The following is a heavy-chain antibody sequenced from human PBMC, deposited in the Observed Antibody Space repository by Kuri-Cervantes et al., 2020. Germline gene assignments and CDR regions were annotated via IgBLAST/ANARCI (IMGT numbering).Heavy chain of an antibody. CDR1: GFTFSSYG. J-gene: IGHJ6*02. Sequence: GESLKISCAASGFTFSSYGMHWVRQAPGKGLEWVAVISYDGSNKYYADSVKGRFTISRDNSKNTLYLQMNSLRAEDTAVYYCARDGVRKVRGVIHYYGMDVWGQGTTVTVSS. V-gene: IGHV3-30*03. D-gene: IGHD3-10*01. CDR3: ARDGVRKVRGVIHYYGMDV. CDR2: ISYDGSNK.